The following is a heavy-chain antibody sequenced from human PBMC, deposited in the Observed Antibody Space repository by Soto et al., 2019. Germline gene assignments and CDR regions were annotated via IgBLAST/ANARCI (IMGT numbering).Heavy chain of an antibody. Sequence: SETLSLTCAVSGGSIGSGGYSWSGIRQPPGKGLEWIGYIYHSGSTYYNPSLKSRVTISVDRSKNQFSLKLSSVTAADTAVYYCATVWFGESQDWGQGTLVTVSS. CDR1: GGSIGSGGYS. D-gene: IGHD3-10*01. V-gene: IGHV4-30-2*01. J-gene: IGHJ1*01. CDR2: IYHSGST. CDR3: ATVWFGESQD.